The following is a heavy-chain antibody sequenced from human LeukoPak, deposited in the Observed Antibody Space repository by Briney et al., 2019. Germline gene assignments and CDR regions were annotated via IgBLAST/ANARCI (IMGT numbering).Heavy chain of an antibody. Sequence: ASVTVSCKASSYSFTRYGISWVRQAPGQGLEWMGWISAYNGNTNYAQKLQGRVTMTTDTSTSTAYMELRSLRSDDTAVYYCARGNWNYGNPGHHTYWGQGTLVTVSS. D-gene: IGHD1-7*01. J-gene: IGHJ4*02. CDR1: SYSFTRYG. CDR3: ARGNWNYGNPGHHTY. V-gene: IGHV1-18*01. CDR2: ISAYNGNT.